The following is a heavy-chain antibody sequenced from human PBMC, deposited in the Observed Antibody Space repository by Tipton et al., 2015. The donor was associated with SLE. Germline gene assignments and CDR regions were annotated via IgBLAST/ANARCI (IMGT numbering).Heavy chain of an antibody. CDR3: ARGITVTRAFDI. D-gene: IGHD4-11*01. V-gene: IGHV4-31*03. J-gene: IGHJ3*02. Sequence: LRLSCTVSGGSISSGGYYWSWIRQHPGKGLEWIGYIYYSGSTYYNPSLKSRVTISVDTSKNQFSLKLSPVTAADTAVYYCARGITVTRAFDIWGQGTMVTVSS. CDR1: GGSISSGGYY. CDR2: IYYSGST.